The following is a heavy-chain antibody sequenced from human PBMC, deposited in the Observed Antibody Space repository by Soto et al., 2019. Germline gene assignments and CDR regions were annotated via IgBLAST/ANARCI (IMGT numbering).Heavy chain of an antibody. J-gene: IGHJ6*02. CDR2: IIPIFGTA. D-gene: IGHD3-22*01. Sequence: SSVKVSCKTYGGTFSCYPISWVQQAPGQGLEWMGGIIPIFGTANYAQKFQGRVTITADESTSTAYMELSSLRSEDTAVYYCARGLGASYYYDSSGYSGYGMDVWGQATTVTVSS. CDR3: ARGLGASYYYDSSGYSGYGMDV. CDR1: GGTFSCYP. V-gene: IGHV1-69*13.